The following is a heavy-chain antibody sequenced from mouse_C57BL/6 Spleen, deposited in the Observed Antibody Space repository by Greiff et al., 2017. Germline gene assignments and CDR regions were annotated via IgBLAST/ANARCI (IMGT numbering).Heavy chain of an antibody. J-gene: IGHJ3*01. Sequence: VQLKQSGGDLVKPGGSLKLSCAASGFTFSSYGMSWVRQTPDKRLEWVATISSGGSYTYYPDSVKGRFTISRDNAKNTLYLQMSSLKSEDTAMYYCANWDGGAWFAYWGQGTLVTVSA. CDR3: ANWDGGAWFAY. D-gene: IGHD4-1*01. V-gene: IGHV5-6*01. CDR1: GFTFSSYG. CDR2: ISSGGSYT.